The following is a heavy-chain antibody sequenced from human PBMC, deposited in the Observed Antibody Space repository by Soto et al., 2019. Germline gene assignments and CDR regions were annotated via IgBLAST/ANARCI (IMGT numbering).Heavy chain of an antibody. J-gene: IGHJ2*01. CDR2: IIPIFGTA. CDR1: GGTFSSYA. CDR3: ARDNGGNSGWYFDL. Sequence: SVKVSCKASGGTFSSYAISWVRLAPGQGLEWMGGIIPIFGTANYAQKFQGRVTITADESTSTAYMELSSLRSEDTAVYYCARDNGGNSGWYFDLWGRGTLVTVSS. D-gene: IGHD2-21*02. V-gene: IGHV1-69*13.